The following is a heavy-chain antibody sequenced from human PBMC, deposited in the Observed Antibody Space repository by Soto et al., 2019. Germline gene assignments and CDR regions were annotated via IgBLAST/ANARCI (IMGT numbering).Heavy chain of an antibody. D-gene: IGHD3-16*01. Sequence: GESLKISCKGSGYSFTRYWIGWVRQMPGKGLEWMGIIYPGDSDTRYSPSFQGQVTISADKFISTAYLQWSSLKASDTAMYYCARLGIMIDPPAWFDPWGQGTLVTVSS. V-gene: IGHV5-51*01. CDR1: GYSFTRYW. CDR2: IYPGDSDT. CDR3: ARLGIMIDPPAWFDP. J-gene: IGHJ5*02.